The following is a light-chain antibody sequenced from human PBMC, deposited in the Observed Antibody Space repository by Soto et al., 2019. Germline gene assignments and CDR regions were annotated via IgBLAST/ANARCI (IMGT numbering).Light chain of an antibody. Sequence: QSALTQPASVSGSPGQSITISCTGTSSDVGGYNSVSWYQHHPGKAPKLILCDVGDRPSGVSYRFSGSKSGNTASLPISGLQAADEGDYFCRSYTCSMTNVFGSGTELTVL. J-gene: IGLJ1*01. V-gene: IGLV2-14*03. CDR2: DVG. CDR3: RSYTCSMTNV. CDR1: SSDVGGYNS.